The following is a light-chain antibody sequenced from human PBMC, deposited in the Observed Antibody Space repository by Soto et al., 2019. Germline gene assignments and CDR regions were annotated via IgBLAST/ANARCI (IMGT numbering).Light chain of an antibody. CDR2: SNN. V-gene: IGLV1-44*01. Sequence: QSVLTQPPSASGTPGQRVTISCSGSSSNIGSNTVNWYQQLPGTAPKLLIYSNNQRPSGVPDRFSGSKSGTSASLAISGLQSEDEADYYCAAWDDILNGVVFVGGTKLNVL. CDR1: SSNIGSNT. J-gene: IGLJ2*01. CDR3: AAWDDILNGVV.